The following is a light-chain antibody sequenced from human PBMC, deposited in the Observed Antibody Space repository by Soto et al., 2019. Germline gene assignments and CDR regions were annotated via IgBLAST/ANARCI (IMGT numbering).Light chain of an antibody. V-gene: IGKV3-11*01. J-gene: IGKJ1*01. CDR3: QHRRYWPVT. CDR2: DAS. Sequence: EIVLTQSPAILSMSPGERATLSCRASQSVSSYFAWYQQKPGQAPRLLIYDASNRATGVPARFSGSGSGTDFTLTISSLEPEDFAVYYGQHRRYWPVTFGQGTKVEIK. CDR1: QSVSSY.